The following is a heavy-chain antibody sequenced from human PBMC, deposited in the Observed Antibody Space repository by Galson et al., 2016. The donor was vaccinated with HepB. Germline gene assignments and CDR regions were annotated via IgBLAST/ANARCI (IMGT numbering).Heavy chain of an antibody. J-gene: IGHJ4*02. V-gene: IGHV4-4*02. CDR1: GASINNRNW. D-gene: IGHD6-25*01. CDR3: ARQQEAQDGYDF. Sequence: ETLSLTCAVSGASINNRNWWGWVRQTPGQGLEWIGEVYRSGSTNYTPSLKSRLSMSVDKTKNQFSLKMTSVTAADTAVYYCARQQEAQDGYDFWGQGTLVTVSS. CDR2: VYRSGST.